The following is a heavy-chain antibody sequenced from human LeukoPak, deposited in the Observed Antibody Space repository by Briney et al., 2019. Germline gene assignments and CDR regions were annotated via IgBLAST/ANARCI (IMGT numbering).Heavy chain of an antibody. CDR2: IYHSGST. V-gene: IGHV4-30-2*01. CDR3: ARSIAARIFDY. CDR1: GGSISSGGYS. J-gene: IGHJ4*02. Sequence: SETLSLTCAVSGGSISSGGYSWIWIRQPPGRGLEWIGYIYHSGSTYYNPSLKSRVTISVDRSKNQFSLKLSSVTAADTAVYYCARSIAARIFDYWGQGTLVTVSS. D-gene: IGHD6-6*01.